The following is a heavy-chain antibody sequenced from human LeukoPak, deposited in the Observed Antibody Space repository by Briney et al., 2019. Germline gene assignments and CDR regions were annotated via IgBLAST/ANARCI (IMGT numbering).Heavy chain of an antibody. D-gene: IGHD3-10*01. Sequence: SETLSLTCTVSGGSISSGGCYWSWIRQPPGKGLEWIGYIYHSASTYYNPSLKSRLTISVDRSKNQFSLKLNSVTAADTALYYCARGRDGSGSYDYWGQGTLVTVSS. CDR2: IYHSAST. V-gene: IGHV4-30-2*01. J-gene: IGHJ4*02. CDR1: GGSISSGGCY. CDR3: ARGRDGSGSYDY.